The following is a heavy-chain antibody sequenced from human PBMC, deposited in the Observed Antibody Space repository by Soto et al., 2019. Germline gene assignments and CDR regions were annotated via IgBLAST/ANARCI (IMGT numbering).Heavy chain of an antibody. CDR2: IYPGDSDI. Sequence: GESLKISCKGSGYSFTSYWIGWVRQMPGTGLEWMAIIYPGDSDIRYNPSFQGQATISADKSISTAYLQWSSLKASDTAMYYCARQPSNGQWYVWGQGTTVTVSS. D-gene: IGHD6-19*01. CDR3: ARQPSNGQWYV. V-gene: IGHV5-51*01. CDR1: GYSFTSYW. J-gene: IGHJ6*02.